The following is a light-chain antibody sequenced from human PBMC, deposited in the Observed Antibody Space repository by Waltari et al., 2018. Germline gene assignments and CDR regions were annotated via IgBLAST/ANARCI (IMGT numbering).Light chain of an antibody. Sequence: EIVLTQSPGTLSLSPGDRATLPCRASQIISSSYLGWYQQKPGQAPRLLIFGASSRATGIPDRFSGSGSVTEFTLTISRLEPEDFAVYYCHQYSASPTFGGGTKVEIK. V-gene: IGKV3-20*01. CDR2: GAS. CDR1: QIISSSY. J-gene: IGKJ4*01. CDR3: HQYSASPT.